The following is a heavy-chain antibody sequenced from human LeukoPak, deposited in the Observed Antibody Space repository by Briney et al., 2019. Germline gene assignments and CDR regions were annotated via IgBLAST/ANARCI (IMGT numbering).Heavy chain of an antibody. V-gene: IGHV3-11*05. D-gene: IGHD1-1*01. CDR2: ISSSSSYT. J-gene: IGHJ4*02. CDR3: AKVDYWSPENYFDS. CDR1: GFTLSDYY. Sequence: PGGSLRLSCAASGFTLSDYYMSWIRQAPGKGLEWVSYISSSSSYTNYADSVKGRFTISRDNSQNTVFLQMNSLRVEDTAVYYCAKVDYWSPENYFDSWGQGTLVTVSS.